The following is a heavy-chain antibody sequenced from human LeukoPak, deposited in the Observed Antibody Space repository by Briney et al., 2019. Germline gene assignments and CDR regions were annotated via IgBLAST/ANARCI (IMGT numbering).Heavy chain of an antibody. D-gene: IGHD2-8*02. Sequence: GGSLILSCTASGLSFSSYWLTRVRQAPGKGLEWVDNIKQDGSEKNYLASVKGRFTISRDDTKNSLYLQMNSLRDEDTAVYHCVSRRCTANACFAASFNCFDYWGQGTMVTVSS. CDR1: GLSFSSYW. V-gene: IGHV3-7*03. CDR3: VSRRCTANACFAASFNCFDY. CDR2: IKQDGSEK. J-gene: IGHJ4*02.